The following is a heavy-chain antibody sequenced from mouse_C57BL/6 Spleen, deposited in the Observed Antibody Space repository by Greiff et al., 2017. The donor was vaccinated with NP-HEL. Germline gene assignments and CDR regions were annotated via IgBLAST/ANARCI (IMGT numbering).Heavy chain of an antibody. V-gene: IGHV1-18*01. CDR1: GYTLTDNN. CDR2: INPNNGGT. J-gene: IGHJ1*03. CDR3: ARSGYGSSRWYFDV. Sequence: VQLQQSGPELGKPGASGKIPCKASGYTLTDNNMDWVKQSHGKSLEGIGDINPNNGGTIYNQKFKGKATLTVDKSSSTAYMELRSLTSEDTAVYYCARSGYGSSRWYFDVWGTGTTVTVSS. D-gene: IGHD1-1*01.